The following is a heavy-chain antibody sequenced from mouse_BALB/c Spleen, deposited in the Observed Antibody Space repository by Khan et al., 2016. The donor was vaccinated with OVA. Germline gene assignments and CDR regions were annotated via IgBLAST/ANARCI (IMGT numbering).Heavy chain of an antibody. CDR2: INTYTGAP. J-gene: IGHJ1*01. V-gene: IGHV9-1*02. Sequence: QIQLVQSGPELKKPGETVKISCKASGYTFTNYGMNWVKQAPGKGLKWMGWINTYTGAPTYTDDFKGRFAFSLETSASTVYLQINNLNNEDMATYFCARGASYWYFDVWCAGTTVTVSS. CDR3: ARGASYWYFDV. CDR1: GYTFTNYG.